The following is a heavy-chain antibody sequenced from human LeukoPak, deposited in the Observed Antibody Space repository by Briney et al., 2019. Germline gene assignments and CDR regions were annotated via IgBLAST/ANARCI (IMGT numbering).Heavy chain of an antibody. CDR1: GGSISSGGYS. Sequence: SETLSLTCAVSGGSISSGGYSWSWIRQPPGKGLEWIGYIYHSGSTYYNPTLKSRVTISVDRSKNQFSLKLSSVTAADTAVYYCARGGVTIFGVVSWFDPWGQGTLVTVSS. J-gene: IGHJ5*02. D-gene: IGHD3-3*01. CDR3: ARGGVTIFGVVSWFDP. V-gene: IGHV4-30-2*01. CDR2: IYHSGST.